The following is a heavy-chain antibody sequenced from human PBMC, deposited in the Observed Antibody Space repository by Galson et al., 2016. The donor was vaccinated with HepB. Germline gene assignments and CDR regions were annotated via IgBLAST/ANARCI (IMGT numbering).Heavy chain of an antibody. Sequence: SLRLSCAASAFTFRSLWMSWVRQAPGKGLEWVANIKQDGTEKYYMASVKGRFTISRDNAKNSVYLQMNSLRAEDTAVYFCARSVEGSFDYWGQGALVTVSS. J-gene: IGHJ4*02. V-gene: IGHV3-7*01. CDR1: AFTFRSLW. CDR3: ARSVEGSFDY. CDR2: IKQDGTEK.